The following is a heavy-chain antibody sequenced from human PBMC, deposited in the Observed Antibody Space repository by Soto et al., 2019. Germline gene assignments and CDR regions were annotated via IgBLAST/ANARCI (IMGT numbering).Heavy chain of an antibody. Sequence: GASVKVSCKASGGTFSSCGISWVRQAPGQGLEWMGWISAYNGNTNYAQKLQGRVTMTTDTSTSTAYMELRSLRSDDTAVYYCAIYSYGYWVFDYWGQGTLVTVSS. D-gene: IGHD5-18*01. CDR2: ISAYNGNT. J-gene: IGHJ4*02. V-gene: IGHV1-18*01. CDR1: GGTFSSCG. CDR3: AIYSYGYWVFDY.